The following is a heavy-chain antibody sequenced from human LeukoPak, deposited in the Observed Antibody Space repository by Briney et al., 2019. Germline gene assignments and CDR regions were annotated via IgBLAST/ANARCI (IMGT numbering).Heavy chain of an antibody. CDR2: IIPIFCIA. V-gene: IGHV1-69*04. D-gene: IGHD2-2*02. CDR3: AREGGLTDAIYYFDY. CDR1: GGTFSSYA. Sequence: SVKVSCKASGGTFSSYAISWVRQAPGHGLEWMGRIIPIFCIANYAQKFQGRVTITADKSTSTAYMELSSLRSEDTAVYYCAREGGLTDAIYYFDYWGQGTLVTVSS. J-gene: IGHJ4*02.